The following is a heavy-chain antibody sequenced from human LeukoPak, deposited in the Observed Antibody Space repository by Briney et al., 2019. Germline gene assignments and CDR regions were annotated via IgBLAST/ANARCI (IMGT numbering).Heavy chain of an antibody. CDR3: ARQGWLRSIARLDY. D-gene: IGHD5-12*01. J-gene: IGHJ4*02. Sequence: PSETLSLTCTVSGGSISSSSYYWGWIRQPPGKGLEWIGEINHSGSTNYNPSLKSRVTISVDTSKNQFSLKLSSVTAADTAVYYCARQGWLRSIARLDYWGQGTLVTVSS. CDR1: GGSISSSSYY. CDR2: INHSGST. V-gene: IGHV4-39*01.